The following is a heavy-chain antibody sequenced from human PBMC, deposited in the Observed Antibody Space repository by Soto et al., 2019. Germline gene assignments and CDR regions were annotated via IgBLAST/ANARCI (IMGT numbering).Heavy chain of an antibody. CDR1: GGSLSANY. CDR2: VNHSGGT. CDR3: ASARFDS. D-gene: IGHD2-15*01. V-gene: IGHV4-34*01. J-gene: IGHJ4*02. Sequence: QVQLQQWGAGLLKPSETLSLTCAVYGGSLSANYWTWIRQSPGKGLEWIGEVNHSGGTNYNPSLRSRVTISIDTYQYQFTLKLSSVTAADTAMYYCASARFDSWGQRTLVTVSS.